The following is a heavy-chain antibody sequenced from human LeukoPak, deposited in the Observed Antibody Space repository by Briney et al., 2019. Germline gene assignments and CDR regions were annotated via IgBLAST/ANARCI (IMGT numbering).Heavy chain of an antibody. J-gene: IGHJ4*02. V-gene: IGHV4-61*02. D-gene: IGHD5/OR15-5a*01. CDR2: IYTSGST. CDR1: GGSISSGSYY. CDR3: ARHVSPTYYFDY. Sequence: SETLSLTCTVSGGSISSGSYYWSWIRQPAGKGLEWIGRIYTSGSTNYNPSLKSRVTISVDTSKNHFSLKLSSVTAADTAVYFCARHVSPTYYFDYWGQGTLVTVSS.